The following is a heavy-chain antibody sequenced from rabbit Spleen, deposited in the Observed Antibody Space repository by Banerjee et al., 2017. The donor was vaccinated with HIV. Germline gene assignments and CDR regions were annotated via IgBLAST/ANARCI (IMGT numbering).Heavy chain of an antibody. CDR2: IDPVFGIT. V-gene: IGHV1S7*01. CDR1: GFTLSSYY. Sequence: QLKESGGGLVQPGGSLKLSCKASGFTLSSYYMNWVRQAPGKGLEWIGYIDPVFGITYYANWVIGRFSISRENAQNTVFLQMTSLTAADTATYFCARDGAGGSYFALWGQGTLSPS. CDR3: ARDGAGGSYFAL. J-gene: IGHJ3*01. D-gene: IGHD8-1*01.